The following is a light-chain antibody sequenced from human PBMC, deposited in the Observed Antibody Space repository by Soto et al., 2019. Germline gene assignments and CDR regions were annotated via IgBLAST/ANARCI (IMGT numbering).Light chain of an antibody. CDR3: QLRTT. CDR2: GAS. CDR1: HSVSRTY. Sequence: EIVLTQSPGTLSLSPGERATLSCRASHSVSRTYLAWYQQKPGQAPRLLIYGASTRATGIPARFSGSESRTDFTLTISSLEPDDFAVYYCQLRTTFGQGTRLAI. V-gene: IGKV3-20*02. J-gene: IGKJ5*01.